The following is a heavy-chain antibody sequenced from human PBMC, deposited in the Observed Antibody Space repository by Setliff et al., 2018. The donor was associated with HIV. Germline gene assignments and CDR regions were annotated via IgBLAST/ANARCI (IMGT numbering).Heavy chain of an antibody. D-gene: IGHD2-15*01. CDR2: IYFRGSA. CDR3: AREGWSDHYYYYMDV. Sequence: PSETLFLTCTVSGGSISSFSYYWGWIWQSPGKGLEWIATIYFRGSAYYNPSLRSRVTISVDTSKNQFSLKVNSVTAADTAVYYCAREGWSDHYYYYMDVWDKGTTVTVSS. V-gene: IGHV4-39*02. J-gene: IGHJ6*03. CDR1: GGSISSFSYY.